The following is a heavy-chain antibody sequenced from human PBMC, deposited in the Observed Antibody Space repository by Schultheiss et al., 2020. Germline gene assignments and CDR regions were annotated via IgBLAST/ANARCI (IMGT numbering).Heavy chain of an antibody. V-gene: IGHV4-4*02. D-gene: IGHD3-22*01. CDR2: VYQSGSA. CDR1: GGSISSSNC. CDR3: ARRSSKNTDSSGYYYRYESGSSRPGMDV. Sequence: SETLSLTCAVSGGSISSSNCWSWVRQPPERIGEVYQSGSANYNPSLKSRVAISVDKSKNQFSLKVSSVTATDTAVDYCARRSSKNTDSSGYYYRYESGSSRPGMDVWGQGTTVTVSS. J-gene: IGHJ6*02.